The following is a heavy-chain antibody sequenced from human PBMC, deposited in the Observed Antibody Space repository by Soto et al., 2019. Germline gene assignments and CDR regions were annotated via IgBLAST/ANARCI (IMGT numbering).Heavy chain of an antibody. Sequence: SVKVSCKASGGTFSSYTISCVLQAPGQGLEWMGRIIPILGIANYAQKFQGRVTITADKSTSTAYMELSSLRSEDTAVYYCAREDAEITIFGVVIMYAFDFWGQGTMVTVS. J-gene: IGHJ3*01. CDR3: AREDAEITIFGVVIMYAFDF. D-gene: IGHD3-3*01. CDR1: GGTFSSYT. V-gene: IGHV1-69*04. CDR2: IIPILGIA.